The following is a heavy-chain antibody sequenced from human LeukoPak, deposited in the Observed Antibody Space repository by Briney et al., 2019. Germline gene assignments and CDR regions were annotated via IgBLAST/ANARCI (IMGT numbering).Heavy chain of an antibody. CDR2: INHSGST. V-gene: IGHV4-34*01. CDR3: ARVGPYCSSTSCYKAHYYYYGMDV. Sequence: PGGSLRLSCAASGFTFSDYYMSWIRQPPGKGLEWIGEINHSGSTNYNPSLKSRVTISVDTSKNQFSLKLSSVTAADTAVYYCARVGPYCSSTSCYKAHYYYYGMDVWGQGTTVTVSS. CDR1: GFTFSDYY. J-gene: IGHJ6*02. D-gene: IGHD2-2*02.